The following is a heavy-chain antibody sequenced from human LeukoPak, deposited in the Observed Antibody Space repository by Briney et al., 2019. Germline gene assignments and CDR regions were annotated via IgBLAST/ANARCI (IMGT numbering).Heavy chain of an antibody. D-gene: IGHD6-19*01. CDR2: INAGNGNT. Sequence: GASVKVSCKASGYTFTSHAMHWVRQAPGQRLECMGWINAGNGNTIYSQKFQGRVTITRDTSASTAYMELSSLRSEDTAVYYCARTTPLKSSGWAFDYWGQGTLVTVSS. CDR1: GYTFTSHA. CDR3: ARTTPLKSSGWAFDY. J-gene: IGHJ4*02. V-gene: IGHV1-3*01.